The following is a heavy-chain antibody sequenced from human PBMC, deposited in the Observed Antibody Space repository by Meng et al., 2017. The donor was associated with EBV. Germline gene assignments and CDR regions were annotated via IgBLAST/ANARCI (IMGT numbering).Heavy chain of an antibody. CDR1: GGPFRYYA. Sequence: QVMWGQAAAEVKKPGSSVKVSCKTAGGPFRYYAISWVRQAPGQGLEWLGGFLPRLGAPNYAQKFHGRVKITADESTSTHYMDLSSLRSEDTAIYYCASESGRGYTPDYWGQGTLVTVSS. J-gene: IGHJ4*02. D-gene: IGHD3-10*01. CDR3: ASESGRGYTPDY. V-gene: IGHV1-69*01. CDR2: FLPRLGAP.